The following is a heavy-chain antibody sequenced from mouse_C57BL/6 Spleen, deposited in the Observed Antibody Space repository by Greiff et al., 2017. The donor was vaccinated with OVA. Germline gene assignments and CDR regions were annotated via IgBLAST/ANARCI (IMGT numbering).Heavy chain of an antibody. Sequence: VQLQQPGAELVRPGTSVKLSCKASGYTFTSYWMHWVKQRPGQGLEWIGVIDPSDSYTNYNQKFKGKATLTVDTSSSTAYMQLSSLTSEDSAVYYCARGRAVFDYWGQGTTLTVSS. V-gene: IGHV1-59*01. J-gene: IGHJ2*01. CDR3: ARGRAVFDY. CDR1: GYTFTSYW. CDR2: IDPSDSYT.